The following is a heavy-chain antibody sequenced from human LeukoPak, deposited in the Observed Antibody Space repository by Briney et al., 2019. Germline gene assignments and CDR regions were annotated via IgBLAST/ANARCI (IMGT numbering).Heavy chain of an antibody. CDR3: AREGVAVAGKAFDI. D-gene: IGHD6-19*01. Sequence: GGSLRLSCAASGFTFSIYWMHWVRQAPGKGLVWVSRINSDGSSTSYADSVKGRFTISRDNAKNTLYLQMNSLRAEDTAVYYCAREGVAVAGKAFDIWGQGTMVTVSS. CDR2: INSDGSST. CDR1: GFTFSIYW. V-gene: IGHV3-74*01. J-gene: IGHJ3*02.